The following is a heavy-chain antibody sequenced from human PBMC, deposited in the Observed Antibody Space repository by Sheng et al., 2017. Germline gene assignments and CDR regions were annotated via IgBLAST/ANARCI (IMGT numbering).Heavy chain of an antibody. CDR2: IYHSGST. J-gene: IGHJ4*02. V-gene: IGHV4-38-2*02. Sequence: QVQLQESGPGLVKPSETLSLTCAVSGYSISSGYYWGWIRQPPGKGLEWIGSIYHSGSTYYNPSLKSRVTISVDTSKNQFSLKLSSVTAADTAVYYCAREERPDIVVVPAASPFDYWGQGTLVTVSS. CDR1: GYSISSGYY. D-gene: IGHD2-2*01. CDR3: AREERPDIVVVPAASPFDY.